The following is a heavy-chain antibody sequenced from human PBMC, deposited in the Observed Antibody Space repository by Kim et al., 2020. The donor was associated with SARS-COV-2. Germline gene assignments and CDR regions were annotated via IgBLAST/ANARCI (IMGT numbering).Heavy chain of an antibody. CDR3: TRSVSDI. Sequence: GGSLRLSCAASGFTFSDFAMHWVRQASGKGLEWVGRVRIKANKYATAYAASVKGRFTISRDDSKNTAYLQMNSLKIEDTAVYYCTRSVSDIWGQGTMVTVSS. CDR2: VRIKANKYAT. CDR1: GFTFSDFA. V-gene: IGHV3-73*01. J-gene: IGHJ3*02.